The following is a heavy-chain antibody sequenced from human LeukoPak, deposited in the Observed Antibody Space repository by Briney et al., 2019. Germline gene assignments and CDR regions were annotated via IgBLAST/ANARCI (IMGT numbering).Heavy chain of an antibody. V-gene: IGHV1-8*01. J-gene: IGHJ5*02. CDR1: GYTFTSYD. CDR2: MNPNSGNT. Sequence: GASVKVSCKASGYTFTSYDINWVRQATGQGLEWMGWMNPNSGNTGYAQKFQGRATMTRNTSISTAYMELSSLRSEDTAVYYCARGPIQYGGNSYWFDPWGQGTLVTVSS. D-gene: IGHD4-23*01. CDR3: ARGPIQYGGNSYWFDP.